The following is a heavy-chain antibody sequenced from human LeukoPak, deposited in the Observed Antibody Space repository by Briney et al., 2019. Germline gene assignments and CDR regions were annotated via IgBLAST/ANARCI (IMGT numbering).Heavy chain of an antibody. CDR2: INPNSGGT. CDR3: ARDDLPFRGSYFRSDWHFDI. V-gene: IGHV1-2*02. Sequence: GASVKVSCKASGYTFTSYYINWVRQAPGQGLECMGWINPNSGGTNYAQKFQGRVTMTRDTSISTAYMELSRLRSDDTAVYYCARDDLPFRGSYFRSDWHFDIWGRGTLVTVSS. CDR1: GYTFTSYY. J-gene: IGHJ2*01. D-gene: IGHD1-26*01.